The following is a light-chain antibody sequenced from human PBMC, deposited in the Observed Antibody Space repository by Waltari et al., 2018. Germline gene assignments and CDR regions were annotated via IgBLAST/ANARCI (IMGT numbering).Light chain of an antibody. CDR2: DTP. V-gene: IGKV3-11*01. CDR1: QSVSYY. CDR3: QQRRNWPLT. J-gene: IGKJ4*01. Sequence: EIVLTQSPATLPLSPGERATLSCRASQSVSYYSACYQQRPDQAPRLLTNDTPHRATGIPDRFSGRESTTDFTLTISRLEPEDFAVYYCQQRRNWPLTFGGGTKVEIK.